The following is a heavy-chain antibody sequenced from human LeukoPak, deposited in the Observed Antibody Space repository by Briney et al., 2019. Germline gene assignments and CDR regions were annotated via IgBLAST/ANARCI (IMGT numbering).Heavy chain of an antibody. CDR2: IYYGGST. CDR1: GGSISSSSYY. CDR3: ARVQVGAAAPFDY. V-gene: IGHV4-39*01. J-gene: IGHJ4*02. D-gene: IGHD1-26*01. Sequence: SETLSLTCTVSGGSISSSSYYWGWIRQPPGKGLEWIGSIYYGGSTYYNPSLKSRVTISVDTSKTQFSLKLSSVTAADTAVYYCARVQVGAAAPFDYWGQGTLVTVSS.